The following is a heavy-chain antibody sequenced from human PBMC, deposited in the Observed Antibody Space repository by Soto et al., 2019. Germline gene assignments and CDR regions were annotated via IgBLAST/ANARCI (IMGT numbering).Heavy chain of an antibody. V-gene: IGHV1-3*05. CDR2: INAGNGNT. Sequence: QVQLVQSGAEEKKPGASVKVSCKASGYTFANYPMHWVRQAPGQRLEWMGWINAGNGNTKYSQNFQGRVTISRDTSASTAYMELSSLRSEDTAMYYCASVRPTGYSYGPYDYWGQGTLVTVSS. D-gene: IGHD5-18*01. J-gene: IGHJ4*02. CDR1: GYTFANYP. CDR3: ASVRPTGYSYGPYDY.